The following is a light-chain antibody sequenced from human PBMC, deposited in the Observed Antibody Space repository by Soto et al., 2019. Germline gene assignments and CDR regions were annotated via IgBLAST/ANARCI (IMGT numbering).Light chain of an antibody. V-gene: IGKV1-5*03. CDR3: QQYNSYSRIT. CDR2: KAS. Sequence: DIQMTQSPSTLSASVGDRDTTTCRARQSISSWLAWYQQKPGKAPKLLIYKASSLVSGGPSRFSGSGSGTEVTLTISSMEADDFASYYCQQYNSYSRITFGQGTKLEIK. J-gene: IGKJ2*01. CDR1: QSISSW.